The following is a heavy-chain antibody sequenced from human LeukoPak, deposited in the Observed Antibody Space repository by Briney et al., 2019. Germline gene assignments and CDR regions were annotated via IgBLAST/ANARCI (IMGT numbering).Heavy chain of an antibody. J-gene: IGHJ3*02. CDR3: ARDAMVRGVSI. V-gene: IGHV1-69*04. Sequence: ASVKVSCKASGGTFSSYAISWVRQAPGQGLEWMGRIIPILGIANYAQKFQGRVTITADKSTSTAYMELSSLRSEDTAVYYCARDAMVRGVSIWGQGTMVTVSS. CDR1: GGTFSSYA. CDR2: IIPILGIA. D-gene: IGHD3-10*01.